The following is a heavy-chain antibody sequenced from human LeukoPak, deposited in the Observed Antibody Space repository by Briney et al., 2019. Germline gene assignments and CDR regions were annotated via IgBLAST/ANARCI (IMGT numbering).Heavy chain of an antibody. J-gene: IGHJ5*02. CDR3: ARDRSQEFDP. CDR2: ISSDGTNK. D-gene: IGHD3-10*01. Sequence: TGGSLRLSCAASRFTFRNYAMHWVRQAPGKGLEWLAVISSDGTNKDYADSVKGRFSISRDNSKNTLHLQMNRLRADDTAVYYCARDRSQEFDPWGQGTLVTVSS. V-gene: IGHV3-30*04. CDR1: RFTFRNYA.